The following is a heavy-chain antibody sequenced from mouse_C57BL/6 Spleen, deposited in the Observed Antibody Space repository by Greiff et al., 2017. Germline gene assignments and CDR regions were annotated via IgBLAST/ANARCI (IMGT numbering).Heavy chain of an antibody. D-gene: IGHD2-4*01. CDR2: ISDGGSYT. CDR3: ARERDDSHGYFEV. V-gene: IGHV5-4*01. J-gene: IGHJ1*03. CDR1: GFTFSSYA. Sequence: EVKLVESGGGLVKPGGSLKLSCAASGFTFSSYAMSWVRQTPEKRLEWVATISDGGSYTYYPDNVKGRFTISRDNAKTNLYLQMSHLKSEDTAMYYCARERDDSHGYFEVWGTGTTVTVSS.